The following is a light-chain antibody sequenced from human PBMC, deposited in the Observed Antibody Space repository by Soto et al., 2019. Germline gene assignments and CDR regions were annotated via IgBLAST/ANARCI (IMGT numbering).Light chain of an antibody. J-gene: IGLJ2*01. Sequence: QSALTQPPSAAGSPGQSVTISCTGTSTDVGGYNYVSWYQQYPGKAPKLMIYEVSKRPSGVPDRFSGSKSGNTASLTISALQADDEADYSCCSFAGGATFVFGGGTKLTVL. CDR1: STDVGGYNY. CDR3: CSFAGGATFV. V-gene: IGLV2-8*01. CDR2: EVS.